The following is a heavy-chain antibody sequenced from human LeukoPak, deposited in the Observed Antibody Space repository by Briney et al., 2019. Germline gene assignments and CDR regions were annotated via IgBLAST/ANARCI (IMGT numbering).Heavy chain of an antibody. J-gene: IGHJ4*02. V-gene: IGHV3-48*03. CDR3: ARGWDNSGYYCDY. CDR1: GFSFNNSE. D-gene: IGHD6-19*01. CDR2: ISSTGYTI. Sequence: GGSLRLSCAASGFSFNNSEMYWVRQAPGKGLEGLSYISSTGYTIYYAESVKGRFTISRDNAKNSLFLQMNRLGVEDTAVYFCARGWDNSGYYCDYWGQGTLVTVSS.